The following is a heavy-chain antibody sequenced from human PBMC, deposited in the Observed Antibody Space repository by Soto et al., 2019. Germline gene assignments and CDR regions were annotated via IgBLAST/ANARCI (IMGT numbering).Heavy chain of an antibody. V-gene: IGHV1-18*04. Sequence: ASVKVSCKASGHTFTSYGISWVRQAPGQGLEWMGWISAYNGNTNYAQKLQGRVTMTTVTSTSTAYMELRSLRYDDTAVYYCASGDIFGEIPFDYWGQGTLVTVSS. CDR1: GHTFTSYG. CDR2: ISAYNGNT. J-gene: IGHJ4*02. CDR3: ASGDIFGEIPFDY. D-gene: IGHD3-10*02.